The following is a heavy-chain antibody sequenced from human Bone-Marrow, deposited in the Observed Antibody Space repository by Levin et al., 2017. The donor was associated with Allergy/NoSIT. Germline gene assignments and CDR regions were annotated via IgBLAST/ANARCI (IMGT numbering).Heavy chain of an antibody. CDR3: AKDTRGSYGWFDP. V-gene: IGHV3-23*01. J-gene: IGHJ5*02. Sequence: PGGSLRLSCAASGFTFSNYVMSWVRQAPGKGLEWVSTISGSGDSTNYADSVKGRFTISRDNSKNTLYLQMNNLRAEDTAVYYCAKDTRGSYGWFDPWGQGTLVTVSS. CDR1: GFTFSNYV. D-gene: IGHD1-26*01. CDR2: ISGSGDST.